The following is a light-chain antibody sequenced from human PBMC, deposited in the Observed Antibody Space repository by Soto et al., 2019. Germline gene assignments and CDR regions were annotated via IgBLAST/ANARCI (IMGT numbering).Light chain of an antibody. CDR2: DAS. CDR3: QQYDNFPYT. J-gene: IGKJ2*01. CDR1: QNINNY. V-gene: IGKV1-33*01. Sequence: DIQMTQSPSSLSASVGDRVTITCQASQNINNYLNWFQQKPGKAPKLLIYDASNSETGVPSRFSGRGSGPDFTFTISSLQPEDIATYYCQQYDNFPYTFGQGTKLEIK.